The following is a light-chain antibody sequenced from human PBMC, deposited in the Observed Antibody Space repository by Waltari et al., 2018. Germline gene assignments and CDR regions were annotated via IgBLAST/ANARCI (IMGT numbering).Light chain of an antibody. CDR1: QSVISS. J-gene: IGKJ1*01. Sequence: IVLTQSPGTLSLSPGERATLSCRASQSVISSLAWYQQKPGQAPKLLIYGASTRATGIPDRFTGSGSGTDFSLTISSLEPEDFAIYFCQHYVRLPATFGQGTKVEIK. V-gene: IGKV3-20*01. CDR2: GAS. CDR3: QHYVRLPAT.